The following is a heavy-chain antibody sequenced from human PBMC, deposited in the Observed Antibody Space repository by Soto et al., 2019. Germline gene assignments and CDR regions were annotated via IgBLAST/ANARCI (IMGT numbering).Heavy chain of an antibody. Sequence: QVQLQESGPGLVKPSGTLSLTCAVSSGSISSSNWWSWVRQPPGKGLEWIGEIYHSGSTNYNPSLKSRVTISVDKSKNQFSLKLSSVTAADTAVYYCARAVVPAAMLLTEITTFYFDYWGQGTLVTVSS. V-gene: IGHV4-4*02. J-gene: IGHJ4*02. CDR3: ARAVVPAAMLLTEITTFYFDY. CDR2: IYHSGST. D-gene: IGHD2-2*01. CDR1: SGSISSSNW.